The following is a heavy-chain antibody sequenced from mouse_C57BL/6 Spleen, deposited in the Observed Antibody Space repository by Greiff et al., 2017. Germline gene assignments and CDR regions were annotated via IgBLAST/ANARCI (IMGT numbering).Heavy chain of an antibody. CDR1: GYSFTDYN. V-gene: IGHV1-39*01. Sequence: VQLKQSGPELVKPGASVKISCKASGYSFTDYNMNWVKQSNGKSLEWIGVINPNYGTTSYNQKFKGKATLTEDQSSSTAYMQHNSLTSEDSAVYYGARGATTVVAQYYFDYWGQGTTLTVSS. D-gene: IGHD1-1*01. CDR2: INPNYGTT. J-gene: IGHJ2*01. CDR3: ARGATTVVAQYYFDY.